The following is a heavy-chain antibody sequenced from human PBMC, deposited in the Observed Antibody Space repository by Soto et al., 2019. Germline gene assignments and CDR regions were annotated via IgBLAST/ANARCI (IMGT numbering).Heavy chain of an antibody. CDR2: IYYSGST. D-gene: IGHD2-15*01. V-gene: IGHV4-31*03. CDR3: ASTIVVVVAATPGSMWFDP. J-gene: IGHJ5*02. Sequence: QVQLQESGPGLVKPSQTLSLTCTVSGGSISSGGYYWSWIRQHPGKGLEWIGYIYYSGSTYYNPSLKSRVTISVDTSKNQFSLKLSSVTAADTAVYYCASTIVVVVAATPGSMWFDPWGQGNLVTVSS. CDR1: GGSISSGGYY.